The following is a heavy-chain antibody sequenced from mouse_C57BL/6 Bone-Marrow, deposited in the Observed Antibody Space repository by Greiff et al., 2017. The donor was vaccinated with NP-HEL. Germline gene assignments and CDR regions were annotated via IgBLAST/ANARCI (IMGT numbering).Heavy chain of an antibody. CDR2: IYPGDGDT. D-gene: IGHD1-1*01. CDR1: GYAFSSSW. V-gene: IGHV1-82*01. Sequence: QVQLQQSGPELVKPGASVKISCKASGYAFSSSWMNWVKQRPGKGLEWIGRIYPGDGDTNYNGKFKGKATLTADKSSSTAYMQLSSLTSEDSAVYFCARGTTVVAPTAYWGQGTLVTVSA. CDR3: ARGTTVVAPTAY. J-gene: IGHJ3*01.